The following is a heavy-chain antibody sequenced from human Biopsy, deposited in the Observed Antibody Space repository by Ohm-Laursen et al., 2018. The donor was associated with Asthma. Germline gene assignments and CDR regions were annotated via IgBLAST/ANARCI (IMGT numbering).Heavy chain of an antibody. D-gene: IGHD2-2*01. CDR3: ARGPEYVRSSGALDY. J-gene: IGHJ4*02. CDR1: GGTFSSNS. Sequence: SVKVSCKASGGTFSSNSINWVRQAPGQGLEWMGRIIPIFGPANYAQKFQGRVTISADDSTSTAYMELSSLSSEDTALYYCARGPEYVRSSGALDYWGQGTLVTVSS. CDR2: IIPIFGPA. V-gene: IGHV1-69*13.